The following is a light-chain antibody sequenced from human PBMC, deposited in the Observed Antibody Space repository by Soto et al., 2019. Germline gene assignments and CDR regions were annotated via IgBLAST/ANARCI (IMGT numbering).Light chain of an antibody. V-gene: IGLV2-14*01. CDR3: SSCTSSSTLV. Sequence: QSVLTQPASVSGPPGQSITISCTGTSSDVGGYNYVSWYQQHPGKAPKLMIYDVSNRPSGVSNRFSGSKSGNTASLTISGLQAEDEADYYCSSCTSSSTLVFGGGTKVTVL. CDR2: DVS. CDR1: SSDVGGYNY. J-gene: IGLJ2*01.